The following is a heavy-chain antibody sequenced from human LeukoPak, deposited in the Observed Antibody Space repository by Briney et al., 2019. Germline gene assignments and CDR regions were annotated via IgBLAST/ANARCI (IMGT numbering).Heavy chain of an antibody. CDR1: GFTFSDTW. Sequence: GGSLRLSCAASGFTFSDTWMSWVRQAPGKGLEWVANMNQDGSAKGYVDSVKGRFTISRDNARNSLYLQMSSLRPEDTAVYYCATYTHWVAGDVWGQGTTVTVSS. V-gene: IGHV3-7*01. CDR3: ATYTHWVAGDV. CDR2: MNQDGSAK. D-gene: IGHD3-16*01. J-gene: IGHJ6*02.